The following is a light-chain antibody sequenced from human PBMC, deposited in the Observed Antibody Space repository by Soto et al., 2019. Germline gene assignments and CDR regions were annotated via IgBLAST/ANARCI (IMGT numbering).Light chain of an antibody. V-gene: IGKV3-20*01. CDR1: QSVSSSD. CDR3: QQFSSYPLT. J-gene: IGKJ4*01. Sequence: EVVLTQSPGTLSLSPGERATLSCRASQSVSSSDLAWYQQKPGQAPRLLISGASNRATGTPDRFSGSGSGTDFTLTITSLEPEDFAVYYCQQFSSYPLTFGGGTKVEIK. CDR2: GAS.